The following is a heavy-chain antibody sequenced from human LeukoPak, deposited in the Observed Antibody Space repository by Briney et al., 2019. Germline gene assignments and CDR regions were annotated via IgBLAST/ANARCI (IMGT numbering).Heavy chain of an antibody. V-gene: IGHV4-34*01. CDR3: ARQKEQQLGRPFDY. Sequence: SETLSLTCAVYGGSFSGYYWSWIRQPPGKGLEWIGEINHSGSTNYNPSLKSRVTISVDTSKNQFSLKLSSVTAADTAVYYCARQKEQQLGRPFDYWGQGTLVTVSS. J-gene: IGHJ4*02. CDR2: INHSGST. D-gene: IGHD6-13*01. CDR1: GGSFSGYY.